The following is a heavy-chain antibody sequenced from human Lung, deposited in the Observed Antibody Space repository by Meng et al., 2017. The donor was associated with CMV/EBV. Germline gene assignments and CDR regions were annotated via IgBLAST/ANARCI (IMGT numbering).Heavy chain of an antibody. CDR2: IRSKPYGGTT. CDR1: GFTFGNYS. CDR3: APNYDFFAF. Sequence: SCTTSGFTFGNYSMSWVRQAPGKGLEWVGFIRSKPYGGTTDYAASVKGRFTISRDDSKSIAYLQMNSLKTEDTAIYYCAPNYDFFAFWGQGTLVTVS. J-gene: IGHJ4*02. D-gene: IGHD3-3*01. V-gene: IGHV3-49*04.